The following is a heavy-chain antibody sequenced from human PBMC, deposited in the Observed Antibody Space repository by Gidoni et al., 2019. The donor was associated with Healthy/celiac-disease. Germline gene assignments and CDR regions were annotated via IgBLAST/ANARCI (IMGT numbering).Heavy chain of an antibody. Sequence: QVQLVESGGGVVQPGRSLRLSCAASGFTFSSYAMHWVRQAPGKGLGWVAVISYDGSNKYYADSVKGRFTISRDNSKNTLYLQMNSLRAEDTAVYYCARDRYYGSGRGMDVWGQGTTVTVSS. CDR1: GFTFSSYA. D-gene: IGHD3-10*01. V-gene: IGHV3-30-3*01. J-gene: IGHJ6*02. CDR2: ISYDGSNK. CDR3: ARDRYYGSGRGMDV.